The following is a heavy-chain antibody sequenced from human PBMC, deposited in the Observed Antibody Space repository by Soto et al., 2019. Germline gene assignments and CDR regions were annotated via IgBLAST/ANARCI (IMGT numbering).Heavy chain of an antibody. CDR3: ARGALKGIAGKNYMDV. CDR1: GGSFSGYY. V-gene: IGHV4-34*01. CDR2: INHSGST. Sequence: SETLSLTCAVYGGSFSGYYWSWIRQPPGKGLEWIGEINHSGSTNYNPSLKSRVTISVDTSKNQFSLKLSSVTAADTAVYYCARGALKGIAGKNYMDVWGKGTTVTVPS. J-gene: IGHJ6*03. D-gene: IGHD6-13*01.